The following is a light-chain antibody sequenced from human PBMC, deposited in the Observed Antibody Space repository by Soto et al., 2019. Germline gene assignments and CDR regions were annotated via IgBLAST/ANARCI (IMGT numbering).Light chain of an antibody. Sequence: QSALTQPPSASESPGQSVTISCTGTSSDVGGYNYVSWYQQHPGKAPKLMIYEVTNRPSGVSNRFSGSKSGNTASLTISGLQAEDEADYYCSSFTSSSTQVFGGGTKLTVL. J-gene: IGLJ2*01. CDR3: SSFTSSSTQV. CDR1: SSDVGGYNY. V-gene: IGLV2-14*01. CDR2: EVT.